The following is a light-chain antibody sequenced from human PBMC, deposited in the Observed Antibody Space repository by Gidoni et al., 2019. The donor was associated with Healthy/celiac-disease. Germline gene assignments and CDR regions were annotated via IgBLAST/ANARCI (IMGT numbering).Light chain of an antibody. Sequence: HSALTQPASVSGSPGQSITISCTGTSSDVGGYNYVSWYQQHPGKAPKLMIYEVSNRPSGVSYRFSGSKSGNTASLTISGLQAEDEADYYCSSYTSSSTPVFGTGTKVTVL. V-gene: IGLV2-14*01. J-gene: IGLJ1*01. CDR3: SSYTSSSTPV. CDR1: SSDVGGYNY. CDR2: EVS.